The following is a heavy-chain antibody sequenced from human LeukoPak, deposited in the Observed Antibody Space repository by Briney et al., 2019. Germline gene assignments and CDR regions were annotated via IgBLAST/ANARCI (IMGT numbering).Heavy chain of an antibody. CDR2: IKSKTDGGTT. CDR3: TIDMTFWDIVVVPAAILVDWFDP. J-gene: IGHJ5*02. CDR1: GFTFSNAW. D-gene: IGHD2-2*02. V-gene: IGHV3-15*01. Sequence: GGSLRLSCAASGFTFSNAWMSWVRQAPGKGLEWVGRIKSKTDGGTTDYAAPVKGRFTISRDDSKNTLYLQMNSLKTEDTAVYYCTIDMTFWDIVVVPAAILVDWFDPWGQGTLVTVSS.